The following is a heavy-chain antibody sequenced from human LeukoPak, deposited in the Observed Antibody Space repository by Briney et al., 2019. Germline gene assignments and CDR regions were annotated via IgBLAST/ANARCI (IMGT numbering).Heavy chain of an antibody. CDR2: ISAYNGNT. Sequence: PGASVKVSCKASGYTFTSYGISWVRQAPGQGLEWMGWISAYNGNTNYAQKLQGRVTMTTDTSTSTAYMELRSLRSDDTAVYCCARDTRPRIAVATDYWGQGTLVTVSS. J-gene: IGHJ4*02. V-gene: IGHV1-18*01. CDR1: GYTFTSYG. D-gene: IGHD6-19*01. CDR3: ARDTRPRIAVATDY.